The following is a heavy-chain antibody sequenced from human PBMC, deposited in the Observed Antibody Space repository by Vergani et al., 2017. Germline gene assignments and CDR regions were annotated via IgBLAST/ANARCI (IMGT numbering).Heavy chain of an antibody. V-gene: IGHV3-33*01. CDR1: GFTFSSYG. CDR3: ARDRFGSASYLNS. J-gene: IGHJ4*02. CDR2: IWYDGSNK. Sequence: QVQLVESGGGVVQPGRSLRLSCAASGFTFSSYGMHWVRQAPGKGLEWVAVIWYDGSNKYYADSVKGRFTISRDNSKNTLYLQMNSLRAEDTAVYYCARDRFGSASYLNSWGKGTWVTVSS. D-gene: IGHD6-6*01.